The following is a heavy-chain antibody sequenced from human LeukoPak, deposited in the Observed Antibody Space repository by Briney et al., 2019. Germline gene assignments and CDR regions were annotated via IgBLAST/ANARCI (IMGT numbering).Heavy chain of an antibody. D-gene: IGHD1-26*01. CDR2: IIGSGDST. CDR3: AKERRETSGSYYGTFDS. V-gene: IGHV3-23*01. Sequence: GGSLRLSCAVSGFTFSNYAPSWVRQSPGKGLEWVSTIIGSGDSTAYADSVKGRFTISRDNSKNTLFLQMNSLRAEDTALYYCAKERRETSGSYYGTFDSWGRGTLVTVS. CDR1: GFTFSNYA. J-gene: IGHJ4*02.